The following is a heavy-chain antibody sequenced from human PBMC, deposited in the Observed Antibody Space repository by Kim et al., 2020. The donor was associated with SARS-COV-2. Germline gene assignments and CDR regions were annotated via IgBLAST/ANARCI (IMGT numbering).Heavy chain of an antibody. V-gene: IGHV3-48*04. J-gene: IGHJ6*02. CDR2: ISSSSSTI. Sequence: GGSLRLSCAASGFTFSSYSMNWVRQAPGKGLEWVSYISSSSSTIYYADSVKGRFTISRDNAKNSLYLQMNSLRAEDTAVYYGARVGYGSGSSEAYYYYGMHVWGQGTTVTVSS. D-gene: IGHD3-10*01. CDR1: GFTFSSYS. CDR3: ARVGYGSGSSEAYYYYGMHV.